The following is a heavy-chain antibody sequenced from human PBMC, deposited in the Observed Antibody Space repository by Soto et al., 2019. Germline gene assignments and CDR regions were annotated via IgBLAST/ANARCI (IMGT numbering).Heavy chain of an antibody. V-gene: IGHV4-4*07. CDR3: ARAGLVPAAGPYYYYGMDV. CDR2: IYTSGST. Sequence: PSETLSLTCTVSGGSISSYYWSWIRQPAGKGLEWIGRIYTSGSTNYNPSPKSRVTMSVDTSKNQFSLKLSSVTAADTAVYYCARAGLVPAAGPYYYYGMDVWGQGTTVTVAS. D-gene: IGHD2-2*01. J-gene: IGHJ6*02. CDR1: GGSISSYY.